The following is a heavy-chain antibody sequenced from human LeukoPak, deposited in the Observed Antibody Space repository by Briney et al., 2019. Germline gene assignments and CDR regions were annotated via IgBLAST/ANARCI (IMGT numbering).Heavy chain of an antibody. CDR2: INSDGSST. CDR3: ARDRGHIVVVTAILDY. CDR1: GFTFSSYW. J-gene: IGHJ4*02. Sequence: GGSLRLSCAASGFTFSSYWMHWVRQAPGKGLVWVSRINSDGSSTSYADSVKGRFTISRDNAKNTLCLQMNSLRAEDTAVYYCARDRGHIVVVTAILDYWGQGTLVTVSS. D-gene: IGHD2-21*02. V-gene: IGHV3-74*01.